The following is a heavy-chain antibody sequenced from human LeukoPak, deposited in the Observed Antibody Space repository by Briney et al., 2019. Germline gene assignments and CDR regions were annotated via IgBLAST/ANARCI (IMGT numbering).Heavy chain of an antibody. Sequence: PGGSLRLSCAASGFTFSTSWMIWVRQAPGKGLEWVANIKEDGSEKYYVDSVKGRFTISRDNAKNSLYLQMNSLRAEDTAVYYCASGYYSGWYIPYYWGQGTPVTVSS. J-gene: IGHJ4*02. CDR1: GFTFSTSW. D-gene: IGHD6-19*01. CDR3: ASGYYSGWYIPYY. V-gene: IGHV3-7*01. CDR2: IKEDGSEK.